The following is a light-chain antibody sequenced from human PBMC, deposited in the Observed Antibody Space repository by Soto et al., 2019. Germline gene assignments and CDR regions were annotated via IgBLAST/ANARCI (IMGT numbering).Light chain of an antibody. CDR3: QQRSNWPPGLT. J-gene: IGKJ4*01. V-gene: IGKV3-11*01. CDR1: QSVSSY. CDR2: DAS. Sequence: EIVLTQSPATLSLSPGGRATLSCRASQSVSSYLAWYQQKPGQAPRLLIYDASNRATGIPARFSGSGSGTDFTLTISSLEPEDFAVYYCQQRSNWPPGLTFGGGTKVDIK.